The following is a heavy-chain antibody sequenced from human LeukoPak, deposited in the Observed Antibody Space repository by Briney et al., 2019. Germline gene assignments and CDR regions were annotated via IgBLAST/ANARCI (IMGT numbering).Heavy chain of an antibody. J-gene: IGHJ6*03. CDR2: ISSSGSTI. CDR3: AGNKVRGVINKYYYYYMDV. V-gene: IGHV3-11*04. Sequence: GGSLRLSCAASGFTFSDYYMSWIRQAPGKGLEWVSYISSSGSTIYYADSVKGRFTISRDNAKNSLYLQMNSLRAEDTAVYYCAGNKVRGVINKYYYYYMDVWGKGTTVTVSS. D-gene: IGHD3-10*01. CDR1: GFTFSDYY.